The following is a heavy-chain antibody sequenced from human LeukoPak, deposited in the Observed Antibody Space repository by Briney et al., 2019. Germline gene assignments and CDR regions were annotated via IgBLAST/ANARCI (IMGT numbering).Heavy chain of an antibody. CDR3: ARGPWGSYRSTFDY. Sequence: GGSLRLSCAASGLTVSSNSMSWVRQAPGKGLEWVSFIYSGGSTYYADSVKGRFTISRDNSKNTLYLQMNSLRADDTAVYYCARGPWGSYRSTFDYWGQGTLVTVSS. CDR2: IYSGGST. CDR1: GLTVSSNS. J-gene: IGHJ4*02. D-gene: IGHD3-16*02. V-gene: IGHV3-53*01.